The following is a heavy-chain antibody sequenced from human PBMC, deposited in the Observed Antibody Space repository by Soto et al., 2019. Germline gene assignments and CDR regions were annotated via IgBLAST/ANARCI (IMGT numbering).Heavy chain of an antibody. J-gene: IGHJ5*02. Sequence: SEALSLTCAVSVGSINSITYFWCWILQHRVKGLEWIGDIYDTGTTYYNPSLKSRVTIPVDTSKNQFSLKLTSVTAADTAVYYCARLTSTITVASQGRSNWFDPWGPGNLVTVS. D-gene: IGHD1-20*01. CDR2: IYDTGTT. V-gene: IGHV4-39*01. CDR1: VGSINSITYF. CDR3: ARLTSTITVASQGRSNWFDP.